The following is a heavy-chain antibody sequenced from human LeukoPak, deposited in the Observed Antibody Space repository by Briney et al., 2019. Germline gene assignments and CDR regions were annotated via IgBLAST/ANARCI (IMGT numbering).Heavy chain of an antibody. Sequence: SGTLSLTCTVSGGSISSYYWNWIRQPPGKGLEWIGYIYYSGSTNYNPSLKSRVTISVDTSKNQFSLKLSSVTAADTAVYFCARQLRGEAVAGHLQPFDYWGQGTLVTVSS. V-gene: IGHV4-59*08. CDR2: IYYSGST. J-gene: IGHJ4*02. CDR1: GGSISSYY. D-gene: IGHD6-19*01. CDR3: ARQLRGEAVAGHLQPFDY.